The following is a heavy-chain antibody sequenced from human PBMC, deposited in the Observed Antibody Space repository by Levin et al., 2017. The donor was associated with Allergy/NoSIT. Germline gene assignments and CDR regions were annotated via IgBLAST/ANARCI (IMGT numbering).Heavy chain of an antibody. CDR3: VRDLEGYRGVIRFDF. Sequence: GGSLRLSCAVSGFSFSAYSMNWVRQAPGKGLEWLAYVDGHGTRIFYADSAKGRFTISRDNAQNSLYLQLNSLRADDSGTYYCVRDLEGYRGVIRFDFGGQGTLVTVSS. J-gene: IGHJ4*02. V-gene: IGHV3-48*01. CDR1: GFSFSAYS. D-gene: IGHD3-10*01. CDR2: VDGHGTRI.